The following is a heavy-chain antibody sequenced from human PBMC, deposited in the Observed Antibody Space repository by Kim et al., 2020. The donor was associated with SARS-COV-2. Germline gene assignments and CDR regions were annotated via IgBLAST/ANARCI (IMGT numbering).Heavy chain of an antibody. Sequence: SVKVSCKASGGTFSSYAISWVRQAPGQGLEWMGGIIPIFGTANYAQKFQGRVTITADESTSTAYMELSSLRSEDTAVYYCARTMTTVVTDAFDIWGQGTMVTVSS. CDR3: ARTMTTVVTDAFDI. CDR1: GGTFSSYA. J-gene: IGHJ3*02. D-gene: IGHD4-17*01. V-gene: IGHV1-69*13. CDR2: IIPIFGTA.